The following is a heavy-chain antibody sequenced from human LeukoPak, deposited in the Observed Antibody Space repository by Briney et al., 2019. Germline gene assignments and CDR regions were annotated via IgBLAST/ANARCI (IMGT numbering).Heavy chain of an antibody. Sequence: SETLSLTCTLPYGSISGYFWSWVRQPAGKGLEWIGRIDTSGSTNYNASLKSRVTMSVDTSKNQVSLKLTSVTAADTALYFCARDRRSATVNSYYYYYLDVWGKGTTVTVSS. J-gene: IGHJ6*03. CDR2: IDTSGST. V-gene: IGHV4-4*07. CDR3: ARDRRSATVNSYYYYYLDV. D-gene: IGHD4-11*01. CDR1: YGSISGYF.